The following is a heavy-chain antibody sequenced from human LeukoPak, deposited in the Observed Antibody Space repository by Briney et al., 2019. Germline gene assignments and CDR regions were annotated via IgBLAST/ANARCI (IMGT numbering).Heavy chain of an antibody. CDR1: GFTVSNNY. V-gene: IGHV3-66*01. CDR2: IYSGSNT. J-gene: IGHJ2*01. D-gene: IGHD1-26*01. CDR3: ASLVGTSKTYFDL. Sequence: PGGSLRLSCAASGFTVSNNYMSWVRQAPGKGLEWVSVIYSGSNTYYADSVKGRFTISRDNSKNTLYLQMNSLRAEDTAVYYCASLVGTSKTYFDLWGRGTLVTVSS.